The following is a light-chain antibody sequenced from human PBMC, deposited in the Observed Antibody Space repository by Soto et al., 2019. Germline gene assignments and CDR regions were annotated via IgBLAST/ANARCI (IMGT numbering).Light chain of an antibody. CDR3: MQALQTPLT. V-gene: IGKV2-28*01. Sequence: DIAMTQSPLSLPVTPGEPASISCRSSQSLLHSNGYNYLDWYMQKPGQSPHLLIYLGSNRASGVPDRFSGSGSGTDFTLKISRVEAEDVGVYYCMQALQTPLTFGGGTKVDIK. CDR2: LGS. CDR1: QSLLHSNGYNY. J-gene: IGKJ4*01.